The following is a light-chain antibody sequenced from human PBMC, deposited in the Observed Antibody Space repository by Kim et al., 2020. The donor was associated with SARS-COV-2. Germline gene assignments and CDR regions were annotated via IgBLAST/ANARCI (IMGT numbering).Light chain of an antibody. CDR3: QSYDSSLSGYV. V-gene: IGLV1-40*01. Sequence: RVPISCTRSSSNIGAGYDVHWYQQLPGTAPKLLIYGNSNRPSGVPDRFSGSKSGTSASLAITGLQAEDEADYYCQSYDSSLSGYVFGTGTKVTVL. CDR2: GNS. J-gene: IGLJ1*01. CDR1: SSNIGAGYD.